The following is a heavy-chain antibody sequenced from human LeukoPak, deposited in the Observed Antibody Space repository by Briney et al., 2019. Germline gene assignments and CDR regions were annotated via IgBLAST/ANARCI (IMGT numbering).Heavy chain of an antibody. CDR1: GLTLRSDA. CDR3: ARPLGSQGSYPLYNY. CDR2: ISASGAST. D-gene: IGHD3-16*01. Sequence: PGGSLRLSCAASGLTLRSDAMSWVRQAPGKGLEWVSGISASGASTYYIDSVKGRFTISRDKSTNTLYLQMNSLRAEDTAVYYCARPLGSQGSYPLYNYWGQGTLVTVSS. V-gene: IGHV3-23*01. J-gene: IGHJ4*02.